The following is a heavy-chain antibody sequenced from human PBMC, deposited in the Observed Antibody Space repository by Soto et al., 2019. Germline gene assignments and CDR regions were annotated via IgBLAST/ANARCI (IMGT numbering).Heavy chain of an antibody. CDR1: GGSISSYY. CDR3: ATIDYPIDY. J-gene: IGHJ4*02. D-gene: IGHD4-17*01. Sequence: PSETLSLTCTVSGGSISSYYWSWIRQPPGKGLEWIGYIYYSGSTNYNPSLKSRVTISVDTSKNQFSLKLSSVTAADTAVYYCATIDYPIDYWGQGTLVTVSS. CDR2: IYYSGST. V-gene: IGHV4-59*01.